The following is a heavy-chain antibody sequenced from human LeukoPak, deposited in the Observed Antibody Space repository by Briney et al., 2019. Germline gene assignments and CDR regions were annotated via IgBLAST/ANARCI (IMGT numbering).Heavy chain of an antibody. J-gene: IGHJ4*02. CDR1: GFTFSSYA. Sequence: GGSLRLSRAASGFTFSSYAMSWVRQAPGKGLEWVSAISGSGGSTYYADSVKGRFTISRDNSKNTLYLQMNSLRAEDTAVYYCAKAKGAVAGTTPFDYWGQGTLVTVSS. V-gene: IGHV3-23*01. CDR3: AKAKGAVAGTTPFDY. D-gene: IGHD6-19*01. CDR2: ISGSGGST.